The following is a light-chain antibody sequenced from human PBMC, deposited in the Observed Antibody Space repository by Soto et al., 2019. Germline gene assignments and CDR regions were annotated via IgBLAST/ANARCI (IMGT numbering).Light chain of an antibody. J-gene: IGKJ1*01. Sequence: IRMCQSPSTLYGTVTDRVTITCRASQTISSWLAWYQQKPGKAPKLLIYKASTLKSGVPSRFSGSGSGTEFTLTISSLQPDDFATYYCQQYNSYSEAFGEGTKV. CDR3: QQYNSYSEA. CDR2: KAS. V-gene: IGKV1-5*03. CDR1: QTISSW.